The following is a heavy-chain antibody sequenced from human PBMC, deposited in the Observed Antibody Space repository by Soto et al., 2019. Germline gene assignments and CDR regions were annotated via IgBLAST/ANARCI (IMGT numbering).Heavy chain of an antibody. CDR3: ARMIRDVIETSPHLDH. D-gene: IGHD3-10*01. Sequence: EVQLVESGGGLVQPGGSLRLSCAASGFTFSYYWMSWVRQAPGKGLEWVANIKQDASEKYYVDSVKGRFTISRDNAKKSLYLQMNSLRAEDTAVYYCARMIRDVIETSPHLDHWGLGTLVTVSS. V-gene: IGHV3-7*03. CDR1: GFTFSYYW. J-gene: IGHJ4*02. CDR2: IKQDASEK.